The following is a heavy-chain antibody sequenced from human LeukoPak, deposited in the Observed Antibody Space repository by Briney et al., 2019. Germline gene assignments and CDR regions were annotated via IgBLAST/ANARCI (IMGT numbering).Heavy chain of an antibody. Sequence: GGSLRLSCAASGFTFSSYGMHWVRQAPGKGLEWVAFIRYDGSNKYYADSVKGRFTISRDNAKNSLYLQMNSLRAEDTAVYYCARDLRFGVSNGYWGQGTLVTVSS. CDR1: GFTFSSYG. V-gene: IGHV3-30*02. CDR2: IRYDGSNK. CDR3: ARDLRFGVSNGY. D-gene: IGHD3-10*01. J-gene: IGHJ4*02.